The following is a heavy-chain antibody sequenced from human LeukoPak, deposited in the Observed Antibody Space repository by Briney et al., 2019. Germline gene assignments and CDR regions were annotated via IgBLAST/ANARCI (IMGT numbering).Heavy chain of an antibody. CDR2: VKSDGSTI. Sequence: QPGGSLRLSCAASGFTFSSYSMNWVRQAPGKGLVWVSRVKSDGSTISYSDSVKGRFTISRDNAKNTLYLQMNSLRDEDMALYYCAKDMYISGWYYFDYWGQGTLVTVSS. CDR1: GFTFSSYS. CDR3: AKDMYISGWYYFDY. J-gene: IGHJ4*02. V-gene: IGHV3-74*01. D-gene: IGHD6-19*01.